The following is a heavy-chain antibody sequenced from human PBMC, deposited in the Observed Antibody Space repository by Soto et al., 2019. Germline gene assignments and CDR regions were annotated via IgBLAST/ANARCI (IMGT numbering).Heavy chain of an antibody. CDR2: VYYSGST. J-gene: IGHJ4*02. D-gene: IGHD1-1*01. CDR1: GASITYSSYY. Sequence: PSETLSLTCTVSGASITYSSYYWGWVRQPPGKGLEWIAYVYYSGSTYYNPSLKSRVTISLGTSENLFSLSLTSVTAADTAVYYCARMPIVGTTPYYFDSWGPGTLVTVSS. V-gene: IGHV4-39*01. CDR3: ARMPIVGTTPYYFDS.